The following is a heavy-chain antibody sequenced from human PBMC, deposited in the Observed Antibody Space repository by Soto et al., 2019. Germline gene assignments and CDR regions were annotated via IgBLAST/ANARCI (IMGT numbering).Heavy chain of an antibody. CDR1: GGSISSYY. CDR3: ARGGYYDSRGSDY. V-gene: IGHV4-59*01. D-gene: IGHD3-22*01. Sequence: PSETLSLTCTVSGGSISSYYWSWIRQPPGKGLEWIGYIYYSGSTNYNPSLKSRVTISVDTSKNQFSLKLSSVTAADTAVYYCARGGYYDSRGSDYWGQGTLVTVSS. CDR2: IYYSGST. J-gene: IGHJ4*02.